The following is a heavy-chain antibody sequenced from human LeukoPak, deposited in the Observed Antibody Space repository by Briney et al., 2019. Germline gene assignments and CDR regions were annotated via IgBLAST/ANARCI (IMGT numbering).Heavy chain of an antibody. D-gene: IGHD3-3*01. CDR3: AKRRVVGDYYFDY. J-gene: IGHJ4*02. V-gene: IGHV3-23*01. CDR2: ISGSGGST. Sequence: GGSLRLSCAASGLTLSSYAVSWVRQAPGKGLECVSGISGSGGSTYYADSVKGRFTISRDNSKTTLYLQMNSLRAEHTGVYYCAKRRVVGDYYFDYWGQGTMVTVSS. CDR1: GLTLSSYA.